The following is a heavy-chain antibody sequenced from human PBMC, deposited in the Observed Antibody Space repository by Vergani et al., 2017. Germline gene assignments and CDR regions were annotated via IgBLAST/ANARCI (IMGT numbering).Heavy chain of an antibody. CDR2: LSTTGGA. J-gene: IGHJ5*02. CDR3: AGDSHCWQRADR. CDR1: GVSVTDYN. Sequence: QAQLQESGPGLVKPSETLSLTCHVFGVSVTDYNCNWIRKAPGKGLEWIGSLSTTGGATHASHNPSLKSRVSISVDTSKSQFSLRLTSVTAADSAIYYCAGDSHCWQRADRWGQGLLVSVSS. D-gene: IGHD2-21*02. V-gene: IGHV4-59*02.